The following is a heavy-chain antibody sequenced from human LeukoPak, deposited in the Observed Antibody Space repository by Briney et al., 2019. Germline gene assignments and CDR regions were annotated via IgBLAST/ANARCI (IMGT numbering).Heavy chain of an antibody. D-gene: IGHD2-15*01. J-gene: IGHJ6*04. CDR1: GFTFGDYA. V-gene: IGHV3-49*04. CDR3: TRGVDVYYYYGMDV. Sequence: GGSLRLSCPASGFTFGDYAMSWVRQAPGKGLEWVGFIRSKAYGGTTEYAASVKGRFTISRDDSKSIAYLQMNSLKTEDTAVYYCTRGVDVYYYYGMDVWGKGTTVTVSS. CDR2: IRSKAYGGTT.